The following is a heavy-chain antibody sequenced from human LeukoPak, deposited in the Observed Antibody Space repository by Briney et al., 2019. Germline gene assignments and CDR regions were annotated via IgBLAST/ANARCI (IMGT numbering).Heavy chain of an antibody. CDR2: IRSKTYGGTT. CDR1: GFTFGDYA. V-gene: IGHV3-49*03. CDR3: TRRSRVRRYFQH. Sequence: PGGSLRLSCTASGFTFGDYAMSWFRQAPGKGLEWVGFIRSKTYGGTTEYAASVKGRFTISRDDSKSIAYLQMNSLKTEDTAVYYCTRRSRVRRYFQHWGQGTLVTVSS. D-gene: IGHD1-1*01. J-gene: IGHJ1*01.